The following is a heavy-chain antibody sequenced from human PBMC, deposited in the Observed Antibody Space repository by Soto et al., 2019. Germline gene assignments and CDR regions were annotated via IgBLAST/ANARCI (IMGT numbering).Heavy chain of an antibody. D-gene: IGHD2-15*01. V-gene: IGHV1-69*02. CDR1: GGTFSSYT. CDR2: IIPILGIA. CDR3: ARYCSGGSCYHDY. Sequence: ASVKVSCKASGGTFSSYTISWVRQAPGQGLEWMGRIIPILGIANYAQKFQGRVTITADKSTSTAYMELSSLRSEDTAVYYCARYCSGGSCYHDYWGQGTLVTVSS. J-gene: IGHJ4*02.